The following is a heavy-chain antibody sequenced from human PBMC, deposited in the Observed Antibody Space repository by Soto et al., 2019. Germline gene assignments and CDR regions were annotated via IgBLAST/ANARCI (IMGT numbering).Heavy chain of an antibody. Sequence: QLQLQESGPGLVKPSETLSLTCTVSGGSISSSSYYWGWIRQPPGKALEWIGTIYYSGSTYYNPSLTSRLAISVDTAKNQFSLKLSSVTAADTAVYYCARQGSGSYNAFDIWGQGTVVTVSS. J-gene: IGHJ3*02. CDR2: IYYSGST. D-gene: IGHD1-26*01. V-gene: IGHV4-39*01. CDR1: GGSISSSSYY. CDR3: ARQGSGSYNAFDI.